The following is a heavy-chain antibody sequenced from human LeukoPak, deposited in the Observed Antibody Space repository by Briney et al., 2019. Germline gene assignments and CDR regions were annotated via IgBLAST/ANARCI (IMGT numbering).Heavy chain of an antibody. CDR2: IIPILGIA. J-gene: IGHJ4*02. V-gene: IGHV1-69*04. Sequence: SVKVSCKASGGTFSSYAISWARQAPGQGLEWMGRIIPILGIANYAQKLQGRVTMTTDTSTSTAYMELRSLRSDDTAVYYCARVGGYYYDSSGPAAYWGQGTLVTVSS. D-gene: IGHD3-22*01. CDR1: GGTFSSYA. CDR3: ARVGGYYYDSSGPAAY.